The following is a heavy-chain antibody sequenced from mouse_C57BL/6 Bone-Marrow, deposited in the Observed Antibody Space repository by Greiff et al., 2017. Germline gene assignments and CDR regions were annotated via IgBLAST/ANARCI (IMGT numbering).Heavy chain of an antibody. V-gene: IGHV1-52*01. J-gene: IGHJ2*01. Sequence: QVQLQQPGAELVRPGSSVKLSCKASGYTFTSYWMHWVKQRPIQGLEWIGNIDPSNSETHYNQKFKDKATLTVDKSSSTAYMNLSSLTSEDSAVYYCARGRGFTFDYWGQGTTLTVSS. D-gene: IGHD1-1*01. CDR1: GYTFTSYW. CDR2: IDPSNSET. CDR3: ARGRGFTFDY.